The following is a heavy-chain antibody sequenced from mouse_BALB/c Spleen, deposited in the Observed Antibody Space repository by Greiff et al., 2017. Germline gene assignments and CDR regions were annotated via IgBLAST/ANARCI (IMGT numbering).Heavy chain of an antibody. D-gene: IGHD2-2*01. CDR1: GFTFSDYY. J-gene: IGHJ4*01. CDR3: ARKWLRDAMDY. V-gene: IGHV5-4*02. Sequence: EVQLQESGGGLVKPGGSLKLSCAASGFTFSDYYMYWVRQTPEKRLEWVATISDGGSYTYYPDSVKGRFTISRDNAKNNLYLQMSSLKSEDTAMYYCARKWLRDAMDYWGQGTSVTVSS. CDR2: ISDGGSYT.